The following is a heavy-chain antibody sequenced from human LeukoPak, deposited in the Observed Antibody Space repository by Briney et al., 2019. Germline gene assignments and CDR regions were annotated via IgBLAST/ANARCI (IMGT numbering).Heavy chain of an antibody. CDR1: GFTFSSYG. V-gene: IGHV3-7*01. J-gene: IGHJ4*02. D-gene: IGHD3-22*01. CDR3: ARARPYYYDSSGYYDYFDY. CDR2: IKQDGSEK. Sequence: GGSLRLSCAASGFTFSSYGMHWVRQAPGKGLEWVANIKQDGSEKYYVDSVKGRFTISRDNDKNSLYLQMNSLRAEDTAVYYCARARPYYYDSSGYYDYFDYWGQGILVTVSS.